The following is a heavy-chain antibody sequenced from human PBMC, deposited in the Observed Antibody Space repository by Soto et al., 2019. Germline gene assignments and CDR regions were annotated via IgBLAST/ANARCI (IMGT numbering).Heavy chain of an antibody. D-gene: IGHD3-22*01. CDR1: GFTFSNAW. Sequence: GGSLRLSCAASGFTFSNAWMSWVRQAPGKGLEWVGRIKSKTDGGTTDYAAPVKGRFTISRDDSKNTLYLQMNSLKTEDTAVYYCTTHGYYDSSGYYPFQSYWGQGTLVTVSS. CDR3: TTHGYYDSSGYYPFQSY. J-gene: IGHJ4*02. V-gene: IGHV3-15*01. CDR2: IKSKTDGGTT.